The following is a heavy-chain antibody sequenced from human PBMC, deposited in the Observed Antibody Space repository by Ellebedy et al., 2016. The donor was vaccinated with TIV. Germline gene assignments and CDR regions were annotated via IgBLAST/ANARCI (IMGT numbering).Heavy chain of an antibody. D-gene: IGHD3-22*01. CDR2: ISSSGSTI. CDR3: ARPITYYVSSGYVYYYYYGMDV. CDR1: GFTFSSYA. V-gene: IGHV3-48*04. J-gene: IGHJ6*02. Sequence: GESLKISCAASGFTFSSYAMSWVRPAPGKGLEWVSYISSSGSTIYYADSVKGRFTISRDNAKNSLYLQMNSLRAEDTAVYYCARPITYYVSSGYVYYYYYGMDVWGQGTTVTVSS.